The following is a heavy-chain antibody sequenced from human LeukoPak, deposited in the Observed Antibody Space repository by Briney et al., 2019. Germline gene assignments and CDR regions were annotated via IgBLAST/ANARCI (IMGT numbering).Heavy chain of an antibody. CDR2: IYYSGST. CDR3: ARGRFGVPKGAFDI. CDR1: GGSISSYY. Sequence: SETLSLTCTVSGGSISSYYWSWIRQPPGKGLEWIGYIYYSGSTNYNPSLKSRVTISVDKSKNQFSLKLSSVTAADTAVYYCARGRFGVPKGAFDIWGQGTMVTVSS. J-gene: IGHJ3*02. D-gene: IGHD3-3*01. V-gene: IGHV4-59*12.